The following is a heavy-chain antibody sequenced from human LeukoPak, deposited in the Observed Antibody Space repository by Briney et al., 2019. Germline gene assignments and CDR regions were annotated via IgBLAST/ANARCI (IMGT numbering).Heavy chain of an antibody. CDR2: IYPGDSDT. D-gene: IGHD6-19*01. Sequence: GESLKISCKGSGYTFTSYWVAWVRQMPGKGLEWMGIIYPGDSDTRYSPAFQGQVTISADKSISTAYLQWSSLKASDTAMYYCARHGPASSSGWTADYWGQGTLVTVSS. J-gene: IGHJ4*02. CDR1: GYTFTSYW. CDR3: ARHGPASSSGWTADY. V-gene: IGHV5-51*01.